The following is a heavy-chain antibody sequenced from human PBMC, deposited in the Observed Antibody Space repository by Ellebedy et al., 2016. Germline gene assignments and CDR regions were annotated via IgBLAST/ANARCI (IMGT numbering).Heavy chain of an antibody. CDR1: GGSMSGYY. D-gene: IGHD4-17*01. V-gene: IGHV4-39*01. CDR3: ARHTEDYGDYVDAFDI. J-gene: IGHJ3*02. CDR2: IYYSGST. Sequence: SETLSLTCTVSGGSMSGYYWTWSRQPPGKGLEWIGSIYYSGSTYYNPSLKSRVTIFVDTSKNQFSLKLSSVTAADTAVYYCARHTEDYGDYVDAFDIWGQGTMVTVSS.